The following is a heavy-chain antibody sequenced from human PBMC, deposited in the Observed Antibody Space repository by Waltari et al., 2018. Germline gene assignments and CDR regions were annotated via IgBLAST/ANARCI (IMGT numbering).Heavy chain of an antibody. CDR2: MFNGGST. J-gene: IGHJ5*02. CDR1: GASISSSNYY. Sequence: QLQLQESGPGLVKPSETLSLTCSVSGASISSSNYYWGWIRQPPGKGLEGIGSMFNGGSTDYNPPLKSRVTISGDTSKNQFSLRLNSVTAADTAIYYCARHGYSGGWFDPWGQGTLVTVSS. V-gene: IGHV4-39*01. CDR3: ARHGYSGGWFDP. D-gene: IGHD4-17*01.